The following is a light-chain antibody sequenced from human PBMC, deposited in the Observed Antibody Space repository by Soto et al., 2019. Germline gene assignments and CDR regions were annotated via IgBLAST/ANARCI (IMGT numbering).Light chain of an antibody. V-gene: IGKV3-20*01. Sequence: IVLTQSPGTLSLSPGERATLSCRASQSVSNTYLAWYQQKPGQAPRLLIYGASRRTTGIPDRFSGSGSGTDFTLTISGLEPEDFAVYYCQQYGGSPRTFGQGTKVEIK. CDR2: GAS. CDR1: QSVSNTY. CDR3: QQYGGSPRT. J-gene: IGKJ1*01.